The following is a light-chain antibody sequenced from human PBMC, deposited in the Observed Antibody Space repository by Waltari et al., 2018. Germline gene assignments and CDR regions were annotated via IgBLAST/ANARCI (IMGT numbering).Light chain of an antibody. Sequence: QSVLTQPPSASGTPGQGVTLSCSGSSSNIGRNTVSWYNQLPGTAPKLVIYSNNVRPSGVPDRFSGSKSGTSASLAISGLQSEDEADYYCAAWDDRRNGLIVGGGTKLTVL. J-gene: IGLJ2*01. V-gene: IGLV1-44*01. CDR1: SSNIGRNT. CDR2: SNN. CDR3: AAWDDRRNGLI.